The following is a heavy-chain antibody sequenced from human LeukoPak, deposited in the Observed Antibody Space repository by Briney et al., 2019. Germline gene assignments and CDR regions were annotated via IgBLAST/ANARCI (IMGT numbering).Heavy chain of an antibody. Sequence: GASVKVSCKASGYTFTGYYMHWVRQAPGQGLEWMGWINPNSGGTNYAQKFQGRVTMTRDTSISTAYMELSRLRSDDTAVSYCARGAYYYYYYMDVWGKGTTVTVSS. CDR2: INPNSGGT. J-gene: IGHJ6*03. CDR3: ARGAYYYYYYMDV. CDR1: GYTFTGYY. V-gene: IGHV1-2*02.